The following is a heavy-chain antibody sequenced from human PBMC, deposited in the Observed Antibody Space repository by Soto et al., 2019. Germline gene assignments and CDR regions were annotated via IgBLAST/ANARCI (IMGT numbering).Heavy chain of an antibody. CDR2: ISSSGSKV. Sequence: EVQLVESGGDLVQPGGSLRVSCAASGFDFSRYEMHWVRQAPGKGLEWVSYISSSGSKVNYADSVQGRFTISRDNAKNSLYLHMNSLRGDDTAVYYCARRYSKYLPLDNWGQGTLVTVYS. CDR1: GFDFSRYE. D-gene: IGHD4-4*01. V-gene: IGHV3-48*03. CDR3: ARRYSKYLPLDN. J-gene: IGHJ4*02.